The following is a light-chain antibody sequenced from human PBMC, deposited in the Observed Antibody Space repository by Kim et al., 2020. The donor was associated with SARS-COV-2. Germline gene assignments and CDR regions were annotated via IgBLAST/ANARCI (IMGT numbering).Light chain of an antibody. Sequence: GKAITTPATRSRGSIANNYVHWYQQRPGSAPTTVIYEDKQRPSGVPDRFSGSIDRSSNSASLTISGLKTEDEADYYCQSYASPDVVFGGGTQLTVL. CDR1: RGSIANNY. CDR3: QSYASPDVV. CDR2: EDK. J-gene: IGLJ2*01. V-gene: IGLV6-57*03.